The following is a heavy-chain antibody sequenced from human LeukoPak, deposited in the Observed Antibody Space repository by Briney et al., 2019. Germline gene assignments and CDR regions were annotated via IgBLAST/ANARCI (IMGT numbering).Heavy chain of an antibody. CDR2: ISGSGGST. CDR3: ARASPAYCGGDCYSYDY. Sequence: GGSLRLSCAASGFTFSSYAMSWVRQAPGKGLEWVSAISGSGGSTYYADSVKGRFTISRDNAKNSLYLQMNSLRAEDTAVYYCARASPAYCGGDCYSYDYWGQGTLVTVSS. D-gene: IGHD2-21*01. V-gene: IGHV3-23*01. J-gene: IGHJ4*02. CDR1: GFTFSSYA.